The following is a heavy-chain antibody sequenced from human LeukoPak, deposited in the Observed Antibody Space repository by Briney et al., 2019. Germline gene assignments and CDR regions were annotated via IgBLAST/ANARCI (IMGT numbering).Heavy chain of an antibody. V-gene: IGHV3-33*01. J-gene: IGHJ4*02. D-gene: IGHD6-19*01. CDR3: AREYSSGWYLGY. Sequence: HPGGSLRLSCAASGFTFSSYDMHWVRQAPGKGLGWVALIWYDGSNKYYADSVKGRFTISRDNSKNTLYLQMNSLRAEDTAVYYCAREYSSGWYLGYWGQGTLVTVSS. CDR1: GFTFSSYD. CDR2: IWYDGSNK.